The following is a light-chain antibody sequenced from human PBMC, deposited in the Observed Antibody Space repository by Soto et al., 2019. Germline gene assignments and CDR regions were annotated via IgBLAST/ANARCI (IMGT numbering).Light chain of an antibody. V-gene: IGKV3-15*01. J-gene: IGKJ2*01. CDR1: QTVARN. Sequence: EIMMTQSPATLSVSPGERATLSCRASQTVARNLAWYQQKPGQAPRLLIHGASTRATGVSARFSGSGSGTEFTLTISSLQSEDLAVYYCQQYHNWPPQYTFGQGTKLQIK. CDR3: QQYHNWPPQYT. CDR2: GAS.